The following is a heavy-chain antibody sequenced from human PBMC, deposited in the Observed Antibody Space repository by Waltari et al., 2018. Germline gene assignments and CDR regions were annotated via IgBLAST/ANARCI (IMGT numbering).Heavy chain of an antibody. CDR3: ATRDVYSGSPC. D-gene: IGHD1-26*01. V-gene: IGHV4-4*02. Sequence: QVQLQESGPGLVKPSGTLSLTCTVYGDSMTTGSWGPWARQSPGKGLEWIGEINQSGDTNYNPSLKSRVTLSIDKSRDVFSLQLTSVTAADTAVYYCATRDVYSGSPCWGQGTLVAVSS. CDR2: INQSGDT. CDR1: GDSMTTGSW. J-gene: IGHJ4*01.